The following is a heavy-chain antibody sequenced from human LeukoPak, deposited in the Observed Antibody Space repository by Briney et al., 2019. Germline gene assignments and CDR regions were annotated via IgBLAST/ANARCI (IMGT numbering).Heavy chain of an antibody. CDR2: IYYSGST. D-gene: IGHD4-23*01. CDR1: GGSISSGGYY. J-gene: IGHJ4*02. Sequence: SETLSLTCTVSGGSISSGGYYWGWIRQHPGKGLEWLGYIYYSGSTYYNPSLKSRVTISVDTSKNQFSLKLSSVTAADTAVYYCARELYGGTKADYWGQGTLVTVSS. V-gene: IGHV4-31*03. CDR3: ARELYGGTKADY.